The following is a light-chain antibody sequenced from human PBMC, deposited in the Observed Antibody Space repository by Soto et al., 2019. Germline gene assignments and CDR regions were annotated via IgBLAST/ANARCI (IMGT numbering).Light chain of an antibody. CDR1: SSNIGAGYD. V-gene: IGLV1-40*01. CDR2: ANT. CDR3: QSYDSSLAL. J-gene: IGLJ2*01. Sequence: QSALTQPPSVSGAPGQRVTISCTGSSSNIGAGYDVHWYQQLPGTAPKLLIYANTNRPSGVPDRFSGSKSGTSASLAITGLQAEDEADYYCQSYDSSLALFGGGTKVTVL.